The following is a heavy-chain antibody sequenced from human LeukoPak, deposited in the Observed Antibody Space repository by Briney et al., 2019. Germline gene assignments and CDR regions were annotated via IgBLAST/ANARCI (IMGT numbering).Heavy chain of an antibody. CDR2: ISDSGRNT. J-gene: IGHJ4*02. CDR1: GFTFSIYD. Sequence: AESLRLSCAVSGFTFSIYDMNWVRQAPGKGLEWVAGISDSGRNTYYSDSVKGRFTISRDNSESTVSLQMNSLTAEDTAHYYCATGCVGSPNCQTTGYDHWGQGTLVTVSS. V-gene: IGHV3-23*01. D-gene: IGHD2-2*01. CDR3: ATGCVGSPNCQTTGYDH.